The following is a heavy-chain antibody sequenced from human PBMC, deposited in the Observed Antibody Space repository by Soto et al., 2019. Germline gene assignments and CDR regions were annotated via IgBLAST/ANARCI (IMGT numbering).Heavy chain of an antibody. J-gene: IGHJ2*01. V-gene: IGHV3-23*01. CDR3: AKPPETYCGGDCYSSLLYFDL. CDR1: GFTFSSYA. Sequence: GGSLRLSCAASGFTFSSYAMSWVRQAPGKGLEWVSAISGSGGSTYYADSVKGRFTISRDNSKNTLYLQMNSLRAEDTAVYYCAKPPETYCGGDCYSSLLYFDLWGRGTLVTVSS. D-gene: IGHD2-21*01. CDR2: ISGSGGST.